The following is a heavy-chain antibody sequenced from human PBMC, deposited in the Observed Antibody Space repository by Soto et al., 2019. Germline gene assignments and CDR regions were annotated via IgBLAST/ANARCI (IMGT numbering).Heavy chain of an antibody. CDR1: GGSLSSGDYY. J-gene: IGHJ4*02. CDR2: IYHSGST. V-gene: IGHV4-30-4*01. CDR3: ARFVSGRPFYY. Sequence: QVQLQESGPGLVKPSQTLSLTCTVSGGSLSSGDYYWSWIRQPPGKGLEWIGSIYHSGSTYYNPSLQSRVIISLDTSKKQFSLKLSSVTAADTAVYYCARFVSGRPFYYWGQGTLVTVSS. D-gene: IGHD3-10*01.